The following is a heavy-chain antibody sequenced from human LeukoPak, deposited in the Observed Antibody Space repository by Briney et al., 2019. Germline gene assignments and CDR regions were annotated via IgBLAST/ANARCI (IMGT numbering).Heavy chain of an antibody. CDR2: IRSKADSYAT. V-gene: IGHV3-73*01. J-gene: IGHJ3*02. Sequence: GGSLRLSCVASGFTFSGSAMHWVRQASGKGLEWIGRIRSKADSYATAYAASVKGRFTISRDDSKNTAYLQMNSLKTEDTAVYYCTRPSHSYGTDAFDIWGQGTMVTVSS. D-gene: IGHD1-14*01. CDR1: GFTFSGSA. CDR3: TRPSHSYGTDAFDI.